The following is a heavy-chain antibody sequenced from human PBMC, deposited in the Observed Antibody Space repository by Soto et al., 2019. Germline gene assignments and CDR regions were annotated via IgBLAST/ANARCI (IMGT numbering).Heavy chain of an antibody. CDR2: FKWNSGDV. V-gene: IGHV3-9*01. Sequence: GGSLRLSCAASGFTFGDYAIHLGRQVPGKGLEWVSGFKWNSGDVGYADSVKGRFTISRDNAKNSLYLQMNSLRPEDTAVYYCAKDRSSGSLYSGMDIWGQGTMVTVSS. CDR3: AKDRSSGSLYSGMDI. J-gene: IGHJ6*02. CDR1: GFTFGDYA. D-gene: IGHD3-10*01.